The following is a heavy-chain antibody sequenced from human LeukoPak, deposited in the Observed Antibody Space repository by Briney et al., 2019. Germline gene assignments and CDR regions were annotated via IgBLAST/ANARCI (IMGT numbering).Heavy chain of an antibody. CDR3: ARFHRYLGVSLDY. CDR2: IDWDDDK. Sequence: SGPTLVNPTQTLTLTCTFSGFSLSTSGMCVSWIRQPPGKALEWLARIDWDDDKFYSTSLKTRLTISKNTSKNQVVLTLTNIDLVDTATYYCARFHRYLGVSLDYWAQGTLVTVSS. CDR1: GFSLSTSGMC. V-gene: IGHV2-70*17. D-gene: IGHD3-16*01. J-gene: IGHJ4*02.